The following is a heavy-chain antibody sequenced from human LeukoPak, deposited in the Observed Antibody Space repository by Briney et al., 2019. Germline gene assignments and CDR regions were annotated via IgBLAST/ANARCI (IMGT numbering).Heavy chain of an antibody. CDR2: INPSGDSA. J-gene: IGHJ4*02. V-gene: IGHV1-46*01. Sequence: SVKVSCKASGYTFTSYGISWVRQAPGQGLEWMGIINPSGDSAIYAHNFQGRVTMTRDTSTTTVYMELSSLRSEDTAVYYCARAQSYYDYWGQGTLVTVSS. CDR3: ARAQSYYDY. D-gene: IGHD1-26*01. CDR1: GYTFTSYG.